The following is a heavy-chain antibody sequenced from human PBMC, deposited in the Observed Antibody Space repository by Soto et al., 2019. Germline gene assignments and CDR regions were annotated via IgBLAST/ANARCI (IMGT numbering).Heavy chain of an antibody. D-gene: IGHD1-26*01. V-gene: IGHV1-69*01. CDR2: LIPIFGAP. CDR1: GGSFSSYA. CDR3: ARVVGASTPHYFYGMDV. Sequence: QVQLVQSGAEVRKPGSSVKVSCEASGGSFSSYAIGWVRQAPGQGLEWMGALIPIFGAPNYAQKFQGRGTITADESTRRAYMELSSLGSEDTAVYYCARVVGASTPHYFYGMDVWGQGTTVTVSS. J-gene: IGHJ6*02.